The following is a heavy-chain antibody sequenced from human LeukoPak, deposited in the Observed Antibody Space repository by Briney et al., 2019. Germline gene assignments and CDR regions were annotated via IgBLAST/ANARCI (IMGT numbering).Heavy chain of an antibody. CDR3: ARGLGSGYGGYSRYYYYGMDV. D-gene: IGHD5-12*01. CDR1: GGSISSYY. Sequence: PSETLSLTCTVSGGSISSYYWSWIRQPAGKGLEWIGRIYTSGSTNYNPSLKSRVTMSVDTSKNQFSLELSSVTAADTAVYYCARGLGSGYGGYSRYYYYGMDVWGQGTTVTVSS. J-gene: IGHJ6*02. V-gene: IGHV4-4*07. CDR2: IYTSGST.